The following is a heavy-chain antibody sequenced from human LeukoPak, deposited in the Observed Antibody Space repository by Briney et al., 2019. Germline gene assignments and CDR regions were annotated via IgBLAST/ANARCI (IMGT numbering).Heavy chain of an antibody. V-gene: IGHV3-74*01. CDR1: GFTLGPYG. J-gene: IGHJ4*02. D-gene: IGHD3-22*01. CDR3: ARDPDLSGYSFFEY. Sequence: GGSLRFPCAASGFTLGPYGMHWFRQAPGKGLFWASRVKSDGSHTSYADSVGGRFTISRDNAKNTLYLQMNSLRAEDTAVYYCARDPDLSGYSFFEYWGQGTPVSVSS. CDR2: VKSDGSHT.